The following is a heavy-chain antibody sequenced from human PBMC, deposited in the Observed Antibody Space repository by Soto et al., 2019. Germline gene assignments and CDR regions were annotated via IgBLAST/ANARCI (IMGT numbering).Heavy chain of an antibody. CDR1: GYVFSSYT. J-gene: IGHJ4*02. CDR2: INAGNGKT. D-gene: IGHD3-22*01. CDR3: AREFRNYASSVAY. Sequence: QVQLVQSGAEVKMSGASVKVSCKASGYVFSSYTLHWVRQAPGQRLEWMGWINAGNGKTKYAQMFQDRVTMSRDTSANTVYMELNSLRSEDTAVYYCAREFRNYASSVAYWGQGTLGSVSS. V-gene: IGHV1-3*01.